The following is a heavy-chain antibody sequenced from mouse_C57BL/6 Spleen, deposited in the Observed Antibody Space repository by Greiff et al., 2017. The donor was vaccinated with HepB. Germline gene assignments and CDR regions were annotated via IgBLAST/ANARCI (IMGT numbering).Heavy chain of an antibody. CDR2: IDPSDSYT. D-gene: IGHD3-2*02. CDR1: GYTFTSYW. J-gene: IGHJ2*01. V-gene: IGHV1-69*01. Sequence: QVQLQQPGAELVMPGASVKLSCKASGYTFTSYWMHWVKQRPGQGLEWIGEIDPSDSYTNYNQKFKGKSTLTVDKSSSTAYMQLSSLTSEDSAVYYCARSRLSYYFDYWGQGTTLTVSS. CDR3: ARSRLSYYFDY.